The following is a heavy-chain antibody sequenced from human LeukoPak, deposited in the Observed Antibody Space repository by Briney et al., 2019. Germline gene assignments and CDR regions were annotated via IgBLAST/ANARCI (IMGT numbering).Heavy chain of an antibody. Sequence: ASVKVSCKASGYSFTNYYLHWVRQAPGQGLEYMGIIIPSGGSSGGSTTYAQKFQGRVTMTRDTSTSTVYMELSNLRSEDTAVYYCARGGYIYGSFDNWGQGTLVTVSS. CDR3: ARGGYIYGSFDN. V-gene: IGHV1-46*01. J-gene: IGHJ4*02. CDR2: IIPSGGSSGGST. D-gene: IGHD5-18*01. CDR1: GYSFTNYY.